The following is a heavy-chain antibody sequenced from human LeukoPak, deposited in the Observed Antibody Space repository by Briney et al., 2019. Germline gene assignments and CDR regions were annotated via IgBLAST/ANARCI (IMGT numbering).Heavy chain of an antibody. CDR2: IYYSGST. J-gene: IGHJ4*02. V-gene: IGHV4-59*01. CDR3: ARVQAYSWTD. D-gene: IGHD1-20*01. Sequence: SETLSLTCTVSGGSISSYYWSWIRQPPGKGLEWIGYIYYSGSTNYNPSLKSRVTISVDTSKNQFSLKLSSVTAADTAVYYCARVQAYSWTDWGQGTLVTVSS. CDR1: GGSISSYY.